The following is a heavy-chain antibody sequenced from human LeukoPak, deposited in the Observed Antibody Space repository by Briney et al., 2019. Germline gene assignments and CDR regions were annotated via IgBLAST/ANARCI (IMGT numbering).Heavy chain of an antibody. D-gene: IGHD6-6*01. CDR3: ARDRPRPDGNAFDI. J-gene: IGHJ3*02. V-gene: IGHV1-18*01. Sequence: GASVKVSCTASGYTFTSYGISWVRQAPGQGLGWMGWISAYNGNTNYSQKLQGRLTLTTDTSTSTAYLELKSLRSADTAVYYCARDRPRPDGNAFDIWGQGTMVTVSS. CDR2: ISAYNGNT. CDR1: GYTFTSYG.